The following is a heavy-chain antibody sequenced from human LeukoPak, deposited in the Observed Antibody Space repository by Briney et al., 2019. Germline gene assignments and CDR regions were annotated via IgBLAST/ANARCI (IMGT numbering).Heavy chain of an antibody. Sequence: PGGPLRLSCAASGFTFSSYARPWGRQAPGMGLEYVSAISSNGGSTYYANSVKGRFTISRDNSKNTLYLQMGSLRAEDMAVYYCARRAVVPAARLYYFDYWGQGTLVTVSS. D-gene: IGHD2-2*01. V-gene: IGHV3-64*01. CDR1: GFTFSSYA. CDR3: ARRAVVPAARLYYFDY. J-gene: IGHJ4*02. CDR2: ISSNGGST.